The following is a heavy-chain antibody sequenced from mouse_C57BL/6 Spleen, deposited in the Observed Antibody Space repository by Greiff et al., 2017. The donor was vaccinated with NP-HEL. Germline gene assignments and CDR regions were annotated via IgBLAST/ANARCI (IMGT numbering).Heavy chain of an antibody. V-gene: IGHV1-81*01. J-gene: IGHJ1*03. CDR3: ARCPYDYDWYFDV. CDR2: IYPRSGNT. D-gene: IGHD2-4*01. CDR1: GYTFTSYG. Sequence: QVQLQQSGAELARPGASVKLSCKASGYTFTSYGISWVKQRTGQGLEWIGEIYPRSGNTYYNEKFKGKATLTADKSSSTAYMELRSLTSEDSAVYFCARCPYDYDWYFDVWGTGTTVTVSS.